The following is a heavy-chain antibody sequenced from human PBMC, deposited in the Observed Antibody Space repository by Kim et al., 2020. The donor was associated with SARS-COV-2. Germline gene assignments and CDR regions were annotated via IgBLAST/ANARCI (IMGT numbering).Heavy chain of an antibody. Sequence: GGSLRLSCAASGFTFSSYGMHWVRQAPGKGLEWVAVISYDGSNKYYGDSVKGRFTISRDNSKSKLYLQMNSLRAEDTAVYYCAKGEEYYDILTGPTYFDYWGQGTLVTVSS. V-gene: IGHV3-30*18. CDR3: AKGEEYYDILTGPTYFDY. D-gene: IGHD3-9*01. J-gene: IGHJ4*02. CDR2: ISYDGSNK. CDR1: GFTFSSYG.